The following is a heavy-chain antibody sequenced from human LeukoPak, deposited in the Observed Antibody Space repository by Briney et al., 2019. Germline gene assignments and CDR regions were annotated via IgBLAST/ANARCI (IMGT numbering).Heavy chain of an antibody. V-gene: IGHV4-34*01. Sequence: SETLSLTCAVYGGSFSGYYWSWIRQPPGKGLEWIGEINHSGSTNYNPSLKSRVTISVDTSKNQFSLKLSSVTAADTAVYYCARDSWELRAFDYWGQGTLSPSPQ. J-gene: IGHJ4*02. CDR3: ARDSWELRAFDY. CDR1: GGSFSGYY. D-gene: IGHD1-26*01. CDR2: INHSGST.